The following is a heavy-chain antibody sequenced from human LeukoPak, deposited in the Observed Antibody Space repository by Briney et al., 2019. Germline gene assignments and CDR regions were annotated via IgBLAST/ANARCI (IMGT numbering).Heavy chain of an antibody. D-gene: IGHD1-1*01. CDR3: AKFTTGTIPQDY. CDR1: GFTFNSYG. Sequence: GGSLRLSCAASGFTFNSYGMHWVRQAPGKGLKWVAVISYDGSNKYYADSVKGRSTISRDNSKNTLYLQMNSLRAEDTAVYYCAKFTTGTIPQDYWGQGTLVTVSS. J-gene: IGHJ4*02. V-gene: IGHV3-30*18. CDR2: ISYDGSNK.